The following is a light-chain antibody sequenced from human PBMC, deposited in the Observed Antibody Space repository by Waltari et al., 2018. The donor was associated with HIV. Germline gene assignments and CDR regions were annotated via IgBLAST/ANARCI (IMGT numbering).Light chain of an antibody. CDR3: QHHNTYPLT. Sequence: DILLTQSPPFLSASVGDRVTISCRASQGIRNYLAWFQQKPGRAPKLLIFDASTLQSGVPSRFRGSGSGTQFTLTINSLQPEYFAVYYCQHHNTYPLTFGPGT. J-gene: IGKJ3*01. V-gene: IGKV1-9*01. CDR1: QGIRNY. CDR2: DAS.